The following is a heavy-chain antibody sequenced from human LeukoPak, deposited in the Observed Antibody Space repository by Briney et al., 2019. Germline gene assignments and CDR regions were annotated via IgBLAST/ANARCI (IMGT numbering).Heavy chain of an antibody. CDR2: INPNSGGT. J-gene: IGHJ6*03. D-gene: IGHD1-26*01. CDR1: GYTFTGYY. V-gene: IGHV1-2*02. CDR3: ARPLEASGSSPGYYYYYMDV. Sequence: ASVKVSCKASGYTFTGYYMHWVRQAPGQGLEWMGWINPNSGGTNYAQKFQGRVTMTRDTSISTAYMELSRLRSDDTAVYYCARPLEASGSSPGYYYYYMDVWGKGTTVTVSS.